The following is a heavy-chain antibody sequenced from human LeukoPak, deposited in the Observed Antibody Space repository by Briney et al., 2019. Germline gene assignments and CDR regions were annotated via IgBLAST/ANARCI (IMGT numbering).Heavy chain of an antibody. D-gene: IGHD1-1*01. Sequence: GGSLRLSCAASGFTFSNYWMNWVRQAPGKGLEWVANIKEDGSEKYYVDSVKGRFTISRDNAKNSLYLQMNSLRAEDTAVYYCARDRLRYFVDYWGQGTLVTVSS. CDR1: GFTFSNYW. V-gene: IGHV3-7*01. CDR2: IKEDGSEK. CDR3: ARDRLRYFVDY. J-gene: IGHJ4*02.